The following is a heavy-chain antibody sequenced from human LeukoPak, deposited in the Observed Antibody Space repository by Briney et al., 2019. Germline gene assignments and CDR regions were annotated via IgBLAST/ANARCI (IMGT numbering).Heavy chain of an antibody. CDR1: GGSISSGGYY. Sequence: PSQTLPLTCTVSGGSISSGGYYWSWIRQHPGKGLEWIGYIYYSGSTYYNPSLKSRVTISVETSKNQFSLKLSSVTAADTAVYYCARGDSGQLYVYPYGGVYFDYWGQGTLVTVSS. V-gene: IGHV4-31*03. D-gene: IGHD3-10*01. CDR2: IYYSGST. J-gene: IGHJ4*02. CDR3: ARGDSGQLYVYPYGGVYFDY.